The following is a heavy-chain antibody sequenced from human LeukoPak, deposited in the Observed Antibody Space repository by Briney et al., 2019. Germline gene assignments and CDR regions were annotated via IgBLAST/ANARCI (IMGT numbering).Heavy chain of an antibody. Sequence: GGSLRLSCTASGFTFGDYAMSWVRQAPGKGLEWVSFIRSKAYGGTTEYAASVKGRFAISRDDSKNTLHLQMNRLKTEDTAVYYCTTGTWIQLWLADYWGQGTLVTVSS. J-gene: IGHJ4*02. CDR2: IRSKAYGGTT. V-gene: IGHV3-49*04. D-gene: IGHD5-18*01. CDR1: GFTFGDYA. CDR3: TTGTWIQLWLADY.